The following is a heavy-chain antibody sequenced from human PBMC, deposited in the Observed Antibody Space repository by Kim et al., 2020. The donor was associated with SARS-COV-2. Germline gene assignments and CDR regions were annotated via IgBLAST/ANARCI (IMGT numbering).Heavy chain of an antibody. J-gene: IGHJ5*02. Sequence: QTVQGRVTMTRNTSISTAYMELSSLRSEDTAVYYCARTLGELLYQNWFDPWGQGTLVTVSS. V-gene: IGHV1-8*01. D-gene: IGHD3-10*01. CDR3: ARTLGELLYQNWFDP.